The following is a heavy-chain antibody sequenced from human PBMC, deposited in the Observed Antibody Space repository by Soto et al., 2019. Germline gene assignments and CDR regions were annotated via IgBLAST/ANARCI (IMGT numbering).Heavy chain of an antibody. D-gene: IGHD1-26*01. CDR1: GFTLSTYA. CDR3: AKHSIVGPLSLGDGFDI. Sequence: EVQLLESGGGVVQPGGSLRVSCEVSGFTLSTYAMTWVRQAPGKGLEWVSNFSGSGRSTYYADSVKGRFTISRDNSKNTLYLQMNSLRAEYMALYYCAKHSIVGPLSLGDGFDIWGQGTMVTVSS. J-gene: IGHJ3*02. CDR2: FSGSGRST. V-gene: IGHV3-23*01.